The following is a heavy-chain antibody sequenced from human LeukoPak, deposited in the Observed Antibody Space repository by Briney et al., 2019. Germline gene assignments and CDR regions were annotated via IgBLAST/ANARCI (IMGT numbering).Heavy chain of an antibody. CDR1: GFTFSTYW. J-gene: IGHJ4*02. D-gene: IGHD3-10*01. V-gene: IGHV3-7*03. Sequence: GGSLRLSCVASGFTFSTYWMSWVRQAPGKGLKWVANINEDGRAKYYVDSVMGRFTISRDNAKNSLYLQMNSLRAEDTAVYYCARPYYGSADYWGQGTLVTVSS. CDR2: INEDGRAK. CDR3: ARPYYGSADY.